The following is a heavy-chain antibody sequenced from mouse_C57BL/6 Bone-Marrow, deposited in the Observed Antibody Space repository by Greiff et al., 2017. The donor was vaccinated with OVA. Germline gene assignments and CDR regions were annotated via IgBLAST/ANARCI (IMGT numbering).Heavy chain of an antibody. V-gene: IGHV1-4*01. CDR2: INPSSGYT. J-gene: IGHJ4*01. Sequence: VQLQQSGAELARPGASVKMSCKASGYTFTSYTMHWVNQRPGQGLEWIGYINPSSGYTKYNQKFKNKATLTADKSASPAYLQLSSLTSEDTAVYYCARNGKPYYYAMDYWGQGTSVTVSS. CDR1: GYTFTSYT. D-gene: IGHD6-1*01. CDR3: ARNGKPYYYAMDY.